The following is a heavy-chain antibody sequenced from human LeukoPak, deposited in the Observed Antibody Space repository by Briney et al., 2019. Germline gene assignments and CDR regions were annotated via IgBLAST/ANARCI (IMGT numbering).Heavy chain of an antibody. V-gene: IGHV4-59*08. Sequence: PSETLSLTCTVSGGSISGYYWSWIRQPPGRGLEWVGCISSTGSTNYNPSLKSRVTISLDTSKNQVSLKLTSVTAADTALYYCARHLTGWALYYYGMDVWGQGTTVTVSS. CDR3: ARHLTGWALYYYGMDV. D-gene: IGHD3-9*01. CDR1: GGSISGYY. CDR2: ISSTGST. J-gene: IGHJ6*02.